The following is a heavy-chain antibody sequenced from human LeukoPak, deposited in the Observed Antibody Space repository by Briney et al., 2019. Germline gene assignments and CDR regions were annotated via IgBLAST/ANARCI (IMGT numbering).Heavy chain of an antibody. V-gene: IGHV1-2*02. CDR2: INPYSGAT. D-gene: IGHD3-16*02. CDR1: GYTFTGYY. J-gene: IGHJ4*02. CDR3: ARDVIMGTYDY. Sequence: GASVKVSCKATGYTFTGYYIHWGRQAPGQGLEWLGWINPYSGATNYAQKFQARVTMTRDTSTVTAYMELSRLTSDDTAVYYCARDVIMGTYDYWGQGTLVAVSS.